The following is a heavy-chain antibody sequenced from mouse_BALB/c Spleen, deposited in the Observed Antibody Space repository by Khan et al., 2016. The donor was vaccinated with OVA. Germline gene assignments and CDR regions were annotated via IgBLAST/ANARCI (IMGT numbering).Heavy chain of an antibody. V-gene: IGHV1-20*02. CDR1: GYTFTEYT. D-gene: IGHD1-1*01. CDR3: TRIYRSDFDY. CDR2: FNPNNGGA. J-gene: IGHJ2*01. Sequence: VQLQQSGPELVKPGASVKISCKTSGYTFTEYTIHWVKQSHGKSLEWIGRFNPNNGGAHYNQKFKGKATLTVDESSSTAHMELRSLASEDSAVYYCTRIYRSDFDYWGQGTTLTVSS.